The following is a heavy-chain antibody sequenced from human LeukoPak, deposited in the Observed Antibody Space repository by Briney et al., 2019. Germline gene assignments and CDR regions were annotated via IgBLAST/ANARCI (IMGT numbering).Heavy chain of an antibody. D-gene: IGHD4-17*01. CDR2: IYYSGST. CDR3: ALSTTTVTTRTIDY. V-gene: IGHV4-31*03. J-gene: IGHJ4*02. CDR1: GGSISSGGYY. Sequence: SETLSLTCTVSGGSISSGGYYRSWIRQHPGKGLEWIGYIYYSGSTYYNPSPKSRVTISVDTSKNQFSLKLSSVTAADTAIYYCALSTTTVTTRTIDYWGQGTLVTVSS.